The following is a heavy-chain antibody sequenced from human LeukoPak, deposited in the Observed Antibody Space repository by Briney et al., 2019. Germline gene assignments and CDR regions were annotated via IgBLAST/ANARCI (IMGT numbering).Heavy chain of an antibody. CDR1: GFTFDTYG. V-gene: IGHV3-30*03. D-gene: IGHD3-22*01. CDR3: ATSSIYYYYFDY. J-gene: IGHJ4*02. Sequence: GRSLRLSCAASGFTFDTYGMHWVRQAPGKGLEWVAVISYDGNNENYVDSVKGRFTISRDNSKNTLYLQMNSLRAEDTAVYYCATSSIYYYYFDYWGQGTLVTVSS. CDR2: ISYDGNNE.